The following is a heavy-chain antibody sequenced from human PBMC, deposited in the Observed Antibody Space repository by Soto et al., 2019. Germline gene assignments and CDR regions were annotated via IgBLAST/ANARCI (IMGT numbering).Heavy chain of an antibody. CDR2: IYYSGST. Sequence: QVQLQESGPGLVKPSQTLSLTCTVSGGSISSGGYYWSWIRQHPGKGLEWIGYIYYSGSTYYNPSLKSRVTISVDTSKNQVSLKLSSVTAADTAVYYCARDRGGSGSSHSDYYYGMDVWGQGTTVTVSS. J-gene: IGHJ6*02. V-gene: IGHV4-31*03. CDR3: ARDRGGSGSSHSDYYYGMDV. D-gene: IGHD3-10*01. CDR1: GGSISSGGYY.